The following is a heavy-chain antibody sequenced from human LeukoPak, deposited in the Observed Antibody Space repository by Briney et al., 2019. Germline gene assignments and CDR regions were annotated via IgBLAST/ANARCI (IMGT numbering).Heavy chain of an antibody. CDR3: ARNSDHAFDY. J-gene: IGHJ4*02. CDR1: GYSISSGYY. Sequence: NPSETLSLTCTVSGYSISSGYYWGWIRPPPGKGLEWIGSIYHSGSTYYNPSLKSRVTISVDTSKNQFSLKLSSVTAADTAVYYCARNSDHAFDYWGQGTLVTVSS. D-gene: IGHD1/OR15-1a*01. CDR2: IYHSGST. V-gene: IGHV4-38-2*02.